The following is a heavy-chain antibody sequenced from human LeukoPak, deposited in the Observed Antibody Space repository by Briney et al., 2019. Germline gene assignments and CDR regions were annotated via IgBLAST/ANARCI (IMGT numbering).Heavy chain of an antibody. V-gene: IGHV4-61*05. D-gene: IGHD2-8*01. Sequence: SETLSLTCTVSGGSISSSSYYWGWIRQPPGKGLEWIGYIYYTGMTNSNPSLKSRVTISMDTSKNQFSLNLRSVTAADTAIYYCARHGRMVIMSKFSTGIDQWGQGTLVTVSS. J-gene: IGHJ4*02. CDR2: IYYTGMT. CDR3: ARHGRMVIMSKFSTGIDQ. CDR1: GGSISSSSYY.